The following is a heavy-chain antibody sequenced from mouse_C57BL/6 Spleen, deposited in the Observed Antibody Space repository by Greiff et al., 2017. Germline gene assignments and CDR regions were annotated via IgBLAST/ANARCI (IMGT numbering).Heavy chain of an antibody. CDR2: IDPEDGDT. CDR1: GFNINDYY. V-gene: IGHV14-1*01. D-gene: IGHD2-5*01. Sequence: VQLQQSGAELVRPGASVKLSCTASGFNINDYYMHWVKQRPEQGLEWIGRIDPEDGDTEYAPKFQGKATMTADTSSNTAYLQLSSLTSEDTAVYYCTNSNYPSWFAYWGQGTLVTVSA. CDR3: TNSNYPSWFAY. J-gene: IGHJ3*01.